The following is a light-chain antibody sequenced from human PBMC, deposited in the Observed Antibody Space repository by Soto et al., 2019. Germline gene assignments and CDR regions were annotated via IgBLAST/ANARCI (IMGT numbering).Light chain of an antibody. Sequence: EIVMTQSPVTLSVSXGXXAXLSCRAXXSVSSKLAWYQQKPGQAPRLLIYGASTRATGIPARFSGSGSGTEFTLSISSLQSEDFAVYYCQQYNNWPQTFGQGTKLEIK. V-gene: IGKV3-15*01. CDR3: QQYNNWPQT. J-gene: IGKJ2*01. CDR2: GAS. CDR1: XSVSSK.